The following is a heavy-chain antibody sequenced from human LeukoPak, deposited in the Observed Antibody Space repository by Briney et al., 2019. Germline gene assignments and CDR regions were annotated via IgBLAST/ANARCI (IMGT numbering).Heavy chain of an antibody. CDR2: INHSGST. CDR3: ASFRIAAAGTPVDY. CDR1: GGSFSGYY. V-gene: IGHV4-34*01. J-gene: IGHJ4*02. D-gene: IGHD6-13*01. Sequence: TSETLSLTCAVYGGSFSGYYWSWIRQPPGKGLEWIGEINHSGSTNYNPSLKSRVTISVDTSKNQFSLKLSSVTAADTAVYYCASFRIAAAGTPVDYWGQGTLVTVSS.